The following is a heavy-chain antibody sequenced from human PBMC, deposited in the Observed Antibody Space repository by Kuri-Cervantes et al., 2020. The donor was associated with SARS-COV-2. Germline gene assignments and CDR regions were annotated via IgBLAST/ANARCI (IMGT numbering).Heavy chain of an antibody. Sequence: KVSCKGSGYGFTSYWIGWVRQMPGKGLEWMGIIYPGDSDTRYSPSFQGQVTISADKSISTAYLQWSSLKASDTAMYYCARTYYYDSSGYYYAKYWGQGTLVTVSS. CDR2: IYPGDSDT. CDR3: ARTYYYDSSGYYYAKY. J-gene: IGHJ4*02. D-gene: IGHD3-22*01. CDR1: GYGFTSYW. V-gene: IGHV5-51*01.